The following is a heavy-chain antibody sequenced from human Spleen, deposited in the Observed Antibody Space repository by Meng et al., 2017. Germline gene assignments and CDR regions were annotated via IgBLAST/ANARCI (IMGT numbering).Heavy chain of an antibody. J-gene: IGHJ1*01. CDR2: INSDGSDT. CDR1: GLILSSYW. V-gene: IGHV3-74*01. Sequence: GESLKISCAASGLILSSYWMHWVRQAPGRGLVWVSRINSDGSDTSYADSVKGRFTISRNNARNTLYLQMHSLRVEDTAVYYCAKVGYYDSSNYYAYFHHWGQGTLVTVSS. CDR3: AKVGYYDSSNYYAYFHH. D-gene: IGHD3-22*01.